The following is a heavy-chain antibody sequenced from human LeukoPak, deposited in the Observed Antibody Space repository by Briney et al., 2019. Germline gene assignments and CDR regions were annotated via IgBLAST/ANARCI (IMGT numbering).Heavy chain of an antibody. CDR1: GFTFSNYG. J-gene: IGHJ4*02. CDR2: INFGSSTI. V-gene: IGHV3-48*04. CDR3: ARLYCSGGSCYVSYFDY. Sequence: GSLRLSCAASGFTFSNYGINWVRQAPGKGLEWVSYINFGSSTIYYADSVKGRFTISRDNAKNSLYLQMNSLRAEDTAVYYCARLYCSGGSCYVSYFDYWGQGTLVTVSS. D-gene: IGHD2-15*01.